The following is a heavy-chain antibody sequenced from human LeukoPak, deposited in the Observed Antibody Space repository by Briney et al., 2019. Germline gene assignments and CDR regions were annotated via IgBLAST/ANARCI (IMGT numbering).Heavy chain of an antibody. V-gene: IGHV4-38-2*01. D-gene: IGHD1-26*01. CDR2: IYHSGST. CDR3: ARRRGARGPFDY. CDR1: GYSISSGYY. J-gene: IGHJ4*02. Sequence: PSETLSLTCAVSGYSISSGYYWGWIRQPPGKGLEWIGSIYHSGSTNYNPSLKSRVTISVDTSKNQFSLKLSSVTAADTAVYYCARRRGARGPFDYWGQGTLVTVSS.